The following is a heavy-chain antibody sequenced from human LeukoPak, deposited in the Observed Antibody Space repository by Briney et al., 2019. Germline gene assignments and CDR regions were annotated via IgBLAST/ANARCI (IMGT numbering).Heavy chain of an antibody. V-gene: IGHV3-23*01. Sequence: GGSLRLSCAASGFNFNNYSMNWVRQAPGKGLEWVSGISDGGGNINYGDSVKGRFSMSRDNSKNTLYLQMNSLRAEDTAVYYCAKGAFGHWGQGTLVTVSS. CDR1: GFNFNNYS. CDR2: ISDGGGNI. J-gene: IGHJ4*02. CDR3: AKGAFGH. D-gene: IGHD3-16*01.